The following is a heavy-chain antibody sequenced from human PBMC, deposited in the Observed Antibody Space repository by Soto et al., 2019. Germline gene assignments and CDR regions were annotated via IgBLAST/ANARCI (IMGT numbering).Heavy chain of an antibody. J-gene: IGHJ3*01. CDR1: GFTFSSYA. CDR2: ISGSGGST. V-gene: IGHV3-23*01. Sequence: GGSLRLSCAASGFTFSSYAMSWVRQAPGKGLEWVSAISGSGGSTYYADSVKGRFTISRDNSKNTLYLQMNSLRAEDTAVYYCARVQTDEYYDFWSVFYAFDVWGQVPMVTVS. CDR3: ARVQTDEYYDFWSVFYAFDV. D-gene: IGHD3-3*01.